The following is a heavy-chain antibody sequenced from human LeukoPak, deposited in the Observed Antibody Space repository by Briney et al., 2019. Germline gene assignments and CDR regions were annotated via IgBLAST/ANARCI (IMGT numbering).Heavy chain of an antibody. Sequence: SQTLSLTCTVAGGSINNYYWSWIRQPPGKSLEWIGYIYYSGSTNYNPSLKSRVTISLDTSKNQFSLKLSSVTAADTAVYYCAREDSWGQGTLVTVSS. CDR1: GGSINNYY. J-gene: IGHJ5*01. V-gene: IGHV4-59*08. CDR3: AREDS. CDR2: IYYSGST.